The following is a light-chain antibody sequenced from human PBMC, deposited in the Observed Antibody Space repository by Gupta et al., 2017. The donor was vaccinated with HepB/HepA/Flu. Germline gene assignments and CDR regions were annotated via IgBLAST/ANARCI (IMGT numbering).Light chain of an antibody. CDR2: WAS. J-gene: IGKJ2*01. Sequence: DIVMTQSPKSVAVSLGARATINCKSSQSVLYSPNNKTYLAWYQQKPGQPPKLIIYWASTRESGVPDRFSGSGSATDFTLTISSLQAEDVAVYYCQQYYSSLLTFGQGTKLEIK. CDR1: QSVLYSPNNKTY. CDR3: QQYYSSLLT. V-gene: IGKV4-1*01.